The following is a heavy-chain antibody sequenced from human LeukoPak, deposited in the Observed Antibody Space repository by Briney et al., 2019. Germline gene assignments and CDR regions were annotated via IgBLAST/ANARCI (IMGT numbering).Heavy chain of an antibody. D-gene: IGHD6-19*01. CDR1: GGSVSSGSYY. CDR3: ARREVAGTKHFDY. V-gene: IGHV4-61*01. Sequence: PSETLSLTCTASGGSVSSGSYYWSWIRQPPGKGLEWIGYIYYSGSTNYNPSLKSRVTISVDTSKNQFSLKLSSVTAADTAVYYCARREVAGTKHFDYWGQGTLVTVSS. J-gene: IGHJ4*02. CDR2: IYYSGST.